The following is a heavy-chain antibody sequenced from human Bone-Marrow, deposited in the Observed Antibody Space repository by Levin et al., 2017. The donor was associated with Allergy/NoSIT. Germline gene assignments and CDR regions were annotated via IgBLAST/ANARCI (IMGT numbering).Heavy chain of an antibody. J-gene: IGHJ4*02. D-gene: IGHD2-15*01. V-gene: IGHV1-2*02. Sequence: GESLKISCKTSGYTFTGHYLHWVRQAPGQGLEYMGWVNPYSGGTNYAQNFQGRVTMTRDTSINTAYMVLSRLKSDDTAIYYCATTLLQGNWVYLAYWGQGTLVTVSS. CDR1: GYTFTGHY. CDR3: ATTLLQGNWVYLAY. CDR2: VNPYSGGT.